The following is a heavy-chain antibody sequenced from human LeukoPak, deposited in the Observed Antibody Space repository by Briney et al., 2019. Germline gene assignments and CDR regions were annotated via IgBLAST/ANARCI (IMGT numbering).Heavy chain of an antibody. CDR1: GFTFSSYG. CDR2: IWYDGSNK. CDR3: AREGTTVVKGDFDY. D-gene: IGHD4-23*01. Sequence: GGSLRLSCAASGFTFSSYGMPWVRQAPGKGLEWVAVIWYDGSNKYYADSVKGRFTISRDNSKNTLYLQMNSLRAEDTAVYYCAREGTTVVKGDFDYWGQGTLVTVSS. J-gene: IGHJ4*02. V-gene: IGHV3-33*01.